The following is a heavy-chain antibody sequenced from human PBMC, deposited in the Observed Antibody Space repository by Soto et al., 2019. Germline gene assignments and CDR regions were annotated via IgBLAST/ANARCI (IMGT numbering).Heavy chain of an antibody. CDR1: GGSISSSRCH. CDR3: ASWEGGSGLYYYYGMDV. D-gene: IGHD2-15*01. J-gene: IGHJ6*02. CDR2: IKYSGTT. Sequence: SETLSLTCTVSGGSISSSRCHWGWIRQPPGKGLEWIASIKYSGTTFYNPSLKSRVTISVDTSKNQFSLKLSSVTAADTAVYYCASWEGGSGLYYYYGMDVWGQGTTVTVSS. V-gene: IGHV4-39*01.